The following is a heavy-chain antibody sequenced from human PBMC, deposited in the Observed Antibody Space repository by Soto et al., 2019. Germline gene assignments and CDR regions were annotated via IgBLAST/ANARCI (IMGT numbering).Heavy chain of an antibody. CDR2: FDPEDGET. CDR3: ATDLLQWPDAFDI. CDR1: GYSLTELS. J-gene: IGHJ3*02. Sequence: ASVKVSCKVSGYSLTELSMHWVRQAPGKGLEWMGGFDPEDGETIYAQKFQGRVTMTEDTSTDTAYMELSSLRSEDTAVYYCATDLLQWPDAFDIWGQGTMVTVSS. V-gene: IGHV1-24*01. D-gene: IGHD4-4*01.